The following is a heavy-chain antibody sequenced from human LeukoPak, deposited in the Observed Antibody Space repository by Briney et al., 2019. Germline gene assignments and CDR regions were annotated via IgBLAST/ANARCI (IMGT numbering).Heavy chain of an antibody. CDR3: AKCYYGSLGLDAFDI. D-gene: IGHD3-10*01. V-gene: IGHV3-30*18. J-gene: IGHJ3*02. CDR1: GFTFTGYA. Sequence: GGSLRLSCSASGFTFTGYAMHSVRQAPGKGLEWVAVISFDGSNEYYADSVKGRFTISRDNSKNTLYLQMNSLRAEDTALYYCAKCYYGSLGLDAFDIWGQGTMVTVSS. CDR2: ISFDGSNE.